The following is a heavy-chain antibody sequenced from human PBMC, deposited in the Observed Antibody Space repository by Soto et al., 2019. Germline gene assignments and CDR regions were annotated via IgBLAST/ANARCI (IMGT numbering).Heavy chain of an antibody. CDR3: VRMGFSGGGYLSYYYYGMDI. D-gene: IGHD5-12*01. Sequence: GESLKISCKGSGDSVTKYWSGWVRQMPGKGLEWMAIIYPDESDTRYSPSFQGQVTISADKSISTAYLQWSSLKASDTAMYYCVRMGFSGGGYLSYYYYGMDIWGQGTTVTVSS. CDR2: IYPDESDT. V-gene: IGHV5-51*01. J-gene: IGHJ6*02. CDR1: GDSVTKYW.